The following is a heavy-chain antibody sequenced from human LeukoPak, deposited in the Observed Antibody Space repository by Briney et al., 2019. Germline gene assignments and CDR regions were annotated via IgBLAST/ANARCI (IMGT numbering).Heavy chain of an antibody. CDR1: GYSFTSYG. J-gene: IGHJ5*02. Sequence: GESLQISCKGSGYSFTSYGIGWVRQMPGQGLECLGSIYPGFSDASYSSSFQGQVTISADKSISTAYLQWSSLKASDTAMYYCARIAAAGTIASWFDPWGQGTLVTVSS. V-gene: IGHV5-51*01. D-gene: IGHD6-13*01. CDR2: IYPGFSDA. CDR3: ARIAAAGTIASWFDP.